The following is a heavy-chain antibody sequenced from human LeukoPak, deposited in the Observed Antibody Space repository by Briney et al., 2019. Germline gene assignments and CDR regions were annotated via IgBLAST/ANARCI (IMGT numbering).Heavy chain of an antibody. J-gene: IGHJ6*02. Sequence: ASVNVSCKVSGYTLTELSMHWVRQAPGKGLEWMGGFDPEDGETIYAQKFQGRVTMTEDTSTDTAYMELSSLRSEDTAVYYCARDWGIEGRDIPMAGRSDYYFGLDVWGQGTTVIVSS. CDR2: FDPEDGET. D-gene: IGHD6-19*01. CDR1: GYTLTELS. V-gene: IGHV1-24*01. CDR3: ARDWGIEGRDIPMAGRSDYYFGLDV.